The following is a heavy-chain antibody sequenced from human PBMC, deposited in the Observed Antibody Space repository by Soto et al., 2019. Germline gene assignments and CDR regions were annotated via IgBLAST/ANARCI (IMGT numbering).Heavy chain of an antibody. V-gene: IGHV3-53*01. D-gene: IGHD3-22*01. J-gene: IGHJ4*02. CDR3: ESARGYYDTSGYSGYYFDY. Sequence: PGGSLRLSCAASGFTVSSNYMSWVRQAPGKGLEWVSVIYSGGSTYYADSVKGRFTISRDNSKNTLYLQMNSLRAEDTAVYYCESARGYYDTSGYSGYYFDYWGQGTLVSV. CDR2: IYSGGST. CDR1: GFTVSSNY.